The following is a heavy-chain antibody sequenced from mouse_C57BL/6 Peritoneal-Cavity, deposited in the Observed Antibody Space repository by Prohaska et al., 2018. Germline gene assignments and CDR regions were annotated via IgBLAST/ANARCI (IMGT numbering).Heavy chain of an antibody. J-gene: IGHJ2*01. CDR1: GIAFSSSW. Sequence: EVKLLQSGGGLVQPGGSLQLSCAASGIAFSSSWMSWVRRPPWKGLEWIGEINPDSSTINYAPSLKDKFIISRDNDKNTLYLQMSKVRSEDTALYYCARTLPESFDYWGKGTTLTVSS. CDR3: ARTLPESFDY. V-gene: IGHV4-1*01. D-gene: IGHD1-1*01. CDR2: INPDSSTI.